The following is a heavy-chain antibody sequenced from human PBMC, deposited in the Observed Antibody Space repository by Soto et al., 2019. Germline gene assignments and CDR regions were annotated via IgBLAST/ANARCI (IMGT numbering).Heavy chain of an antibody. CDR2: INPSGGST. V-gene: IGHV1-46*01. Sequence: SEKGACKAFGYTFSSDYMHCGRQDHGQENEWMGIINPSGGSTSYAQKFQGRVTMTRDTSTSTVYMELSSLRSEDTAVYYCARGSLGYYYYYGMDVWGQGTTVTVPS. J-gene: IGHJ6*02. CDR1: GYTFSSDY. CDR3: ARGSLGYYYYYGMDV.